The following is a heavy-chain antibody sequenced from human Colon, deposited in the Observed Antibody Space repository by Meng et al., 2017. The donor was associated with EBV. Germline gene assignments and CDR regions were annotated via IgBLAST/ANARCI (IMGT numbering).Heavy chain of an antibody. Sequence: ASALGLGHPTGSPASTSAASGAYIDRDNWWKWVRQPPGKGLEWIGEISHSGTTTYNPSLKSRVTISIDKSKNQFSLKLTSVTAADTAVYYCARDYYASGFVFDLWGQGTLVTVSS. CDR1: GAYIDRDNW. D-gene: IGHD3-10*01. V-gene: IGHV4-4*02. CDR2: ISHSGTT. J-gene: IGHJ5*02. CDR3: ARDYYASGFVFDL.